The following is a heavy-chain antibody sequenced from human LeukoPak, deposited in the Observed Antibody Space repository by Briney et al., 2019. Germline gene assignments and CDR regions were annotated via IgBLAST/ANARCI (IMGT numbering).Heavy chain of an antibody. Sequence: GGSLRLSCAASGFTFSSYWMSWVRQAPGKGLEWVANIKQDGSEKYYVDSVKGRFTISRDNAKNSLYLQMNSLRAEDTAVYYCARRHYDFWSGLFYFDYWGQGTLVTVSS. D-gene: IGHD3-3*01. V-gene: IGHV3-7*01. CDR1: GFTFSSYW. CDR3: ARRHYDFWSGLFYFDY. J-gene: IGHJ4*02. CDR2: IKQDGSEK.